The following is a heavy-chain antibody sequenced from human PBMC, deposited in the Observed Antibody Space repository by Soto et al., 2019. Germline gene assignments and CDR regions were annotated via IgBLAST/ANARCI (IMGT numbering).Heavy chain of an antibody. V-gene: IGHV4-39*01. J-gene: IGHJ4*02. CDR1: GASIVIDEYH. CDR3: VRLGDS. CDR2: VKSSGT. Sequence: PSETLSLTCTVSGASIVIDEYHCGCIRQPPGNGLEWIGSVKSSGTYYNPSLRSRITVSVDTSNNQFSLNLRSVTAADTATYYCVRLGDSWGQGALVTVSS. D-gene: IGHD3-10*01.